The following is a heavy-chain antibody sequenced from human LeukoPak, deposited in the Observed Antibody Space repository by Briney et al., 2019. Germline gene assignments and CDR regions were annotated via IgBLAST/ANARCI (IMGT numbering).Heavy chain of an antibody. V-gene: IGHV1-18*04. CDR3: ARDGNDGWVDY. CDR1: GYTFTGYY. Sequence: ASVKVSCKASGYTFTGYYMHWVRQAPGQGLEWMGWIHPNTGNTNYAQKLQGRVTMTTDTSTSTAYMELRSLRSDDTAVYYCARDGNDGWVDYWGQGTLVTVSS. D-gene: IGHD5-24*01. J-gene: IGHJ4*02. CDR2: IHPNTGNT.